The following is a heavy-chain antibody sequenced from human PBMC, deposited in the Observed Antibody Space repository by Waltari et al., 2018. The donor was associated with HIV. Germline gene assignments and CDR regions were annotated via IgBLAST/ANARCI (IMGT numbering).Heavy chain of an antibody. D-gene: IGHD1-26*01. V-gene: IGHV3-33*01. J-gene: IGHJ4*02. Sequence: VQLVESGGGVVQPGRSLSFSCAASGFTVSSHGRHWVRQAPGKGLEWVAVIWYDGSNKYYADSVKGRFTISRDNSKNTLYLQMNSLRAEDTAVYYCAAWEPNFDYWGQGTLVTVSS. CDR2: IWYDGSNK. CDR3: AAWEPNFDY. CDR1: GFTVSSHG.